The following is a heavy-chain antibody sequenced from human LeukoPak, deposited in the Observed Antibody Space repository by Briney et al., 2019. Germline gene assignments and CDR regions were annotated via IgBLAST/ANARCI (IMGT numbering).Heavy chain of an antibody. CDR1: GGSISSYY. CDR2: IYYSGST. Sequence: SETPSLTCTVSGGSISSYYWSWIRQPPGKGLEWIGYIYYSGSTNYNPSLKSRVTISVDTSKNQFSLKLSSVTAADTAVYYCARTVTMVRGVINWFDPWGQGTLVTVSS. D-gene: IGHD3-10*01. V-gene: IGHV4-59*01. CDR3: ARTVTMVRGVINWFDP. J-gene: IGHJ5*02.